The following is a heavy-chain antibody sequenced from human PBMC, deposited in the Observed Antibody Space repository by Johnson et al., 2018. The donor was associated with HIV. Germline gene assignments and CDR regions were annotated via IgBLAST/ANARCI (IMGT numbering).Heavy chain of an antibody. D-gene: IGHD3-10*01. Sequence: VQLVESGGGVVQPGRSLRLSCEASGFMFSRYALAWVRQAPGKGLEWVSAISDSGGSTYFADSVKGRFTISRDDSKNTLYLQMNSLRAEDTAVYYCAKDGPGGAFDIWGQGTMVTVSS. CDR1: GFMFSRYA. CDR3: AKDGPGGAFDI. CDR2: ISDSGGST. J-gene: IGHJ3*02. V-gene: IGHV3-23*04.